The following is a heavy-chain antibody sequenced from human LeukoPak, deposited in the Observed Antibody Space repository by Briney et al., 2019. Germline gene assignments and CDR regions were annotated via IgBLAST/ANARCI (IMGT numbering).Heavy chain of an antibody. CDR2: IYYSGST. CDR3: ARDNPDSSGYYHDY. D-gene: IGHD3-22*01. CDR1: GGSFSGYY. J-gene: IGHJ4*02. V-gene: IGHV4-59*01. Sequence: PSETLSLTCAVYGGSFSGYYWSWIRQPPGKGLEWIGYIYYSGSTNYNPSLKSRVTISVDTSKNQFSLKLSSVTAADTAVYYCARDNPDSSGYYHDYWGQGTLVTVSS.